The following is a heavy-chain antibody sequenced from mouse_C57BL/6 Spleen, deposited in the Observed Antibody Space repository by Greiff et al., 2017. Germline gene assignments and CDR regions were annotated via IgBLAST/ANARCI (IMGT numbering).Heavy chain of an antibody. V-gene: IGHV1-81*01. D-gene: IGHD2-5*01. CDR1: GYTFTSYG. Sequence: QVQLQQSGAELARPGASVKLSCKASGYTFTSYGISWVKQRTGQGLEWIGEIYPRSGNTYYNEQFKGKATLTADKSSSTAYMELRSLTSEDSAVYFCARSAYYSNYLSMDYWGQGTSVTVSS. CDR2: IYPRSGNT. CDR3: ARSAYYSNYLSMDY. J-gene: IGHJ4*01.